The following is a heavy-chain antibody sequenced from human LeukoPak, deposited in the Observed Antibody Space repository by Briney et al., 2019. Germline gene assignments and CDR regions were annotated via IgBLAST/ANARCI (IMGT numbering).Heavy chain of an antibody. J-gene: IGHJ4*02. CDR2: ISYDGXNK. CDR3: AKDLRLWFGELWLDY. D-gene: IGHD3-10*01. CDR1: GFTFSSYG. Sequence: PGGSLRLSCAASGFTFSSYGMXXXXQAPXXXXXXXXXISYDGXNKYYADSXXXXXTXSRDNSKNTLYLQMNSLRAEDTAVYYCAKDLRLWFGELWLDYWGQGTLVTVSS. V-gene: IGHV3-30*18.